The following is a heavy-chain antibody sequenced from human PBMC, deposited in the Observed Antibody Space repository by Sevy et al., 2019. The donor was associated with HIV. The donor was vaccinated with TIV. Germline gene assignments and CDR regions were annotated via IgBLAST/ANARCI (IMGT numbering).Heavy chain of an antibody. J-gene: IGHJ4*02. CDR3: ASHDWGREDF. Sequence: SETLSLTCVVSGYSISSYYWWDWFRRPPGKGLEWIGAIHYTGSTQYTPSLKSRVTVSADTSKNQFSLRLSSMTAADTAVYYGASHDWGREDFWGQGTLVTVSS. V-gene: IGHV4-38-2*01. D-gene: IGHD7-27*01. CDR2: IHYTGST. CDR1: GYSISSYYW.